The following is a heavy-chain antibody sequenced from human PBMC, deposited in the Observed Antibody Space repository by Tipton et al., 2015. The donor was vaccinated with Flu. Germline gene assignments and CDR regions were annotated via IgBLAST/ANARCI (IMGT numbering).Heavy chain of an antibody. CDR1: GFTFSSYG. V-gene: IGHV3-33*01. CDR2: IWYDGSNK. Sequence: SGFTFSSYGMHWVRQAPGKGLEWVAVIWYDGSNKYYADSVKGRFTISRDNSKNTLYLQMNSLRAEDTAVYYCARERAAAGTSLDYWGQGTLVTVSS. D-gene: IGHD6-13*01. CDR3: ARERAAAGTSLDY. J-gene: IGHJ4*02.